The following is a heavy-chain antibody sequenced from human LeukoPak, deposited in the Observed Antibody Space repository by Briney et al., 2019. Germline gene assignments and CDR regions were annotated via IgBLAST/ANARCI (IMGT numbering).Heavy chain of an antibody. CDR1: GFTFSSYA. CDR3: AKDDGELLSRSPFDY. CDR2: ISGSGGST. J-gene: IGHJ4*02. Sequence: GWSLRLSCAASGFTFSSYAMSWVRQAPGKGLESVSAISGSGGSTYYADSVKGRFTISRDNSKNTLYLQMNSLRAEDTAVYYCAKDDGELLSRSPFDYWGQGTLVTVSS. D-gene: IGHD3-10*01. V-gene: IGHV3-23*01.